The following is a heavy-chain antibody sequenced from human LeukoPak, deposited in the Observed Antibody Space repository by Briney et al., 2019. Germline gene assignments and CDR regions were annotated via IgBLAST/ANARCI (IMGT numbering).Heavy chain of an antibody. J-gene: IGHJ4*02. V-gene: IGHV3-9*01. CDR2: ISWNSGSI. Sequence: GGSLRLSCAASGFTFYEYAMLWLRQAPGKGLEWVSGISWNSGSIGYADPVKGRFTISRDNAKNSLYLQMNSLRAEDTALYYCAKEEPVVDCWGQGTLVT. D-gene: IGHD1-14*01. CDR1: GFTFYEYA. CDR3: AKEEPVVDC.